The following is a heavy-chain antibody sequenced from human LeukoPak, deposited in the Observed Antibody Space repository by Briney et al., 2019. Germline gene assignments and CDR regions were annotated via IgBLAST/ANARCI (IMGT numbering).Heavy chain of an antibody. CDR2: IKEDGTET. CDR3: AKEGRSLQTY. V-gene: IGHV3-7*03. J-gene: IGHJ4*02. CDR1: GFMFRSNW. Sequence: GGSLRLSCAASGFMFRSNWMSWVRLAPGKGLEWVANIKEDGTETYYVDSVKGRFTISRDNAKNSLYLQMNSLRVEDTAVYYCAKEGRSLQTYWGQGTLVTVSS. D-gene: IGHD5-24*01.